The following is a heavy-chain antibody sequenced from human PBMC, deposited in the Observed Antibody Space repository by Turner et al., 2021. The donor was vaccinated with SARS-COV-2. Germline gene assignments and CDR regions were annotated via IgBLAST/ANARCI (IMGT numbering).Heavy chain of an antibody. CDR1: RDSPGGGLYF. CDR3: VRHGVESRYFVY. V-gene: IGHV4-39*01. J-gene: IGHJ4*02. CDR2: VYGKGAT. D-gene: IGHD3-16*02. Sequence: QLHLPESGPTLLTASETLSLPCNVSRDSPGGGLYFWGWIRQPPGKGLEWIGTVYGKGATYYNPSLRGRVTASVDTSKNQVFLSLRSVTAADTAVYYCVRHGVESRYFVYWGQGILVTVSS.